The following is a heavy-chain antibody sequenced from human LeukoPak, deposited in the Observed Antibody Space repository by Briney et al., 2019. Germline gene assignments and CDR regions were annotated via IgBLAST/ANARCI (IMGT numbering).Heavy chain of an antibody. J-gene: IGHJ6*03. CDR2: INTNTGNP. V-gene: IGHV7-4-1*02. D-gene: IGHD3-16*01. Sequence: GASVKVSCKASGHTFTSYYMHWVRQAPGQGLEWMGWINTNTGNPTYAQGFTGRFVFSLDTSVSTAYLQISSLKAEDTAVYYCARDGRLGARLRLGYYYYMDVWGKGTTVTASS. CDR1: GHTFTSYY. CDR3: ARDGRLGARLRLGYYYYMDV.